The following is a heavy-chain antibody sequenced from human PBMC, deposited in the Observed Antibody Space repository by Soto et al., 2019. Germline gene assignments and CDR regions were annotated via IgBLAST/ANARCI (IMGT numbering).Heavy chain of an antibody. Sequence: ASVKVSCKASGYTFTSYGISWVRQAPGQGLEWMGWISAYNGNTNYAQKLQGRVTMTTDTSTSTAYMELRSLRSDDTAVYYCASLLNYYDSSGPNSGWFDPWGQGTLLTVSS. J-gene: IGHJ5*02. CDR3: ASLLNYYDSSGPNSGWFDP. CDR2: ISAYNGNT. D-gene: IGHD3-22*01. CDR1: GYTFTSYG. V-gene: IGHV1-18*01.